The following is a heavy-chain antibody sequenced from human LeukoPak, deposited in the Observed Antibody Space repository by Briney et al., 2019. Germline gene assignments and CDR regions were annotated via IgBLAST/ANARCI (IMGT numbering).Heavy chain of an antibody. CDR3: ARDSVAGTWAEYFQH. J-gene: IGHJ1*01. Sequence: SETLSLTCTVSGGSISTFYWSWIRQPAGKGLEWIGRIYTSGSTNCNPSLKSRVTMSVDTSKNQFSLKLSSVTAADTAVYYCARDSVAGTWAEYFQHWGQGIRVTVSS. CDR1: GGSISTFY. D-gene: IGHD6-19*01. CDR2: IYTSGST. V-gene: IGHV4-4*07.